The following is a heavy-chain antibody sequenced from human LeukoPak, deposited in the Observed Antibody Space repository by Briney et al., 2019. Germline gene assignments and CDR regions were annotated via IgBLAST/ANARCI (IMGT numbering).Heavy chain of an antibody. Sequence: SETLSLTCAVYGGSFSGYYWSWIRQPPGKGLEWIGEINHSGSTNYNPSLKSRVTLSVDTSKNQFSLKLSSVTAADTAVYYCARGLLYRRTSRLDYWGQGTLVTVSS. V-gene: IGHV4-34*01. CDR1: GGSFSGYY. J-gene: IGHJ4*02. D-gene: IGHD2-2*01. CDR2: INHSGST. CDR3: ARGLLYRRTSRLDY.